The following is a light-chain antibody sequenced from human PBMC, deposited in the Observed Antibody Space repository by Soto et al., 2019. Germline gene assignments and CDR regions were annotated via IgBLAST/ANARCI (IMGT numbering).Light chain of an antibody. CDR3: QSYDSSRFGLI. V-gene: IGLV1-40*01. Sequence: QSVLTQPPSVTGAPGQRVTISCTWNNSNIGTGYGVHWYQQFQGTAPRLLSYGDTNRPSGVPDRFSVSKSGTSASLAITGRQAEDEADYYCQSYDSSRFGLIFGGGTKLTVL. CDR1: NSNIGTGYG. J-gene: IGLJ2*01. CDR2: GDT.